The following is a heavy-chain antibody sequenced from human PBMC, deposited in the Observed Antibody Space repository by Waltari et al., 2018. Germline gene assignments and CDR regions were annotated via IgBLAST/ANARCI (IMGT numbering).Heavy chain of an antibody. CDR3: ARGPY. CDR2: IKEDGSER. V-gene: IGHV3-7*04. Sequence: EVRLVESGGGLVQPGGSLSLSCAASGFPFSSSWMSWVRQAPGKGLEWVASIKEDGSERYYVDSAKGRSTISRDNAKTSLFLQMNSLRVEDTAVYYCARGPYWGQGTTVTVSS. J-gene: IGHJ6*02. CDR1: GFPFSSSW. D-gene: IGHD2-21*01.